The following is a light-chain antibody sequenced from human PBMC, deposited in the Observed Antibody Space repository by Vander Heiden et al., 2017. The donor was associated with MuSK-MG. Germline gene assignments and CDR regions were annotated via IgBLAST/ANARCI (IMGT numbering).Light chain of an antibody. CDR1: QSISSY. V-gene: IGKV1-39*01. J-gene: IGKJ2*01. CDR3: QQSYSTPRT. CDR2: AAS. Sequence: DIQMTQSPSYLSASVGERVTIPCRASQSISSYLNWYQQKPGKAPKLLIYAASSLQSGVPSRFSGSGSGTDFTLTISSLQPEDFATYYCQQSYSTPRTFGQGTKLEIK.